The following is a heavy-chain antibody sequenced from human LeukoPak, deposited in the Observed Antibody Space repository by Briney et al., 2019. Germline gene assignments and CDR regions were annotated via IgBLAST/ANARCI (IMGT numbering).Heavy chain of an antibody. CDR3: ARQHPYYYDSSGYLAYWFDP. D-gene: IGHD3-22*01. CDR1: GGSISSSSYY. J-gene: IGHJ5*02. Sequence: SETLSLTCTVSGGSISSSSYYWGWIRQPPGKGLEWIGSIYYSGSTYYNPSLKSRVTISVDTSKNQFSLKLSSVTAADAAVYYCARQHPYYYDSSGYLAYWFDPWGQGTLVTVSS. CDR2: IYYSGST. V-gene: IGHV4-39*01.